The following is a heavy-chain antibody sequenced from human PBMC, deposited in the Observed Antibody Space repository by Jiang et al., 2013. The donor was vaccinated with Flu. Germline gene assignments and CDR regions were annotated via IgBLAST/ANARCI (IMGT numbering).Heavy chain of an antibody. V-gene: IGHV5-10-1*01. D-gene: IGHD2-2*01. CDR1: GYSYTSYW. Sequence: GAEVKKPGESLRISCKGFGYSYTSYWINWVRQVPGKGLEWMGRIDPSDSYTTYSPSFQGHVTFSVDKSIRTAYLQWNSLKASDTAMYYCARLDEDIVVVPATLYGMDVWGQGTTVTVSS. CDR2: IDPSDSYT. CDR3: ARLDEDIVVVPATLYGMDV. J-gene: IGHJ6*02.